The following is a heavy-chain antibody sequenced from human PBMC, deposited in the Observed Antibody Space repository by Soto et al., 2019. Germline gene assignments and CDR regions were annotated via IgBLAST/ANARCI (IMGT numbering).Heavy chain of an antibody. J-gene: IGHJ5*02. V-gene: IGHV4-59*01. CDR1: GGSISSYY. CDR2: IYYSGST. CDR3: ARPHGGSSGWDNWFDP. Sequence: SETLSLSCTVSGGSISSYYWSWMRQPPGKGLEWIGYIYYSGSTNYNPSLKSRVTISVDTSKNLFSLNLSSVIAADSAVYYCARPHGGSSGWDNWFDPWGQGTLVTVS. D-gene: IGHD6-25*01.